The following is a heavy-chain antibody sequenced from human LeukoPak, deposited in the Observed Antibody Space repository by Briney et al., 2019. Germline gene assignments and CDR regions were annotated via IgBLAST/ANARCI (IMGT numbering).Heavy chain of an antibody. D-gene: IGHD2/OR15-2a*01. Sequence: GGSLRLSCAASGFPFSSYSMNWVRQAAGKGLEWVSSISGTGNFIYYADSVRGRFTISRDNAKNSLYLQMNSLRAEDTAVYYCTSFLYERKDLAVGGQGNTATVSS. CDR3: TSFLYERKDLAV. J-gene: IGHJ6*02. V-gene: IGHV3-21*01. CDR1: GFPFSSYS. CDR2: ISGTGNFI.